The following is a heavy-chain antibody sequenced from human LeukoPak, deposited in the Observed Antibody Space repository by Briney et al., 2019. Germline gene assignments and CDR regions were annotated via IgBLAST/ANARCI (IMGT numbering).Heavy chain of an antibody. CDR2: ISGSGGST. CDR1: GFTFSSYA. D-gene: IGHD3-10*01. V-gene: IGHV3-23*01. Sequence: GGSLRLSCAASGFTFSSYAMSWVRQAPGKGLEWVSAISGSGGSTYYADSVKGRFTISRDNSKNTLYLQMNSLRAEDTAVYYCALSKMVRGVITSPAYWGQGTLVTVSS. CDR3: ALSKMVRGVITSPAY. J-gene: IGHJ4*02.